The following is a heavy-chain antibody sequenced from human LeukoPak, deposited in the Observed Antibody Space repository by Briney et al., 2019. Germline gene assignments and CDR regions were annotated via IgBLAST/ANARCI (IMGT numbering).Heavy chain of an antibody. CDR1: GFTFSSYW. CDR2: IKQDGSEK. V-gene: IGHV3-7*04. CDR3: ARARITGKRDAFDI. Sequence: GGSLGLSCAASGFTFSSYWMSWVRQAPGKGLEWVANIKQDGSEKYYVDSVKGRFTISRDNAKNSLYLQMNSLRAEDTAVYYCARARITGKRDAFDIWGQGTMVTVSS. D-gene: IGHD1-20*01. J-gene: IGHJ3*02.